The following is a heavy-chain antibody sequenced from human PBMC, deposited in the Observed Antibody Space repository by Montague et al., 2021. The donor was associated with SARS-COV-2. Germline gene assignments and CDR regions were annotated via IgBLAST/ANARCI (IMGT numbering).Heavy chain of an antibody. CDR1: GSIISVYD. J-gene: IGHJ6*02. Sequence: SLRLSCAASGSIISVYDMHWVRQVTGKGLEWVSAIGTRGDTYYPDSVAGRFTMSRENAENTLYLQMSSLRAGDTAVYYCARAPPYSSASWGYYGMDVWGQGTTVTVSS. CDR2: IGTRGDT. CDR3: ARAPPYSSASWGYYGMDV. V-gene: IGHV3-13*01. D-gene: IGHD6-6*01.